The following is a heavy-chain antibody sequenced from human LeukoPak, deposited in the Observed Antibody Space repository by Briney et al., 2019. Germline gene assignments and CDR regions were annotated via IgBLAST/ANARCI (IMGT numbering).Heavy chain of an antibody. Sequence: SETLSLTCTVSGGSINSYYWSWLRQFPGKGLEGIGYISDSGSTNYSPSLESRVTISVDTSKNKFFLILSSVTAADTAVYYCARRGGTVVGDTGYHYWYFDNWGQGTLVTVSS. CDR3: ARRGGTVVGDTGYHYWYFDN. J-gene: IGHJ4*02. V-gene: IGHV4-59*08. CDR2: ISDSGST. CDR1: GGSINSYY. D-gene: IGHD5-12*01.